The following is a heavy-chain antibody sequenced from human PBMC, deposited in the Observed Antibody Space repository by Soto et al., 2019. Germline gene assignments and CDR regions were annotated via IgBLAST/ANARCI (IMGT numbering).Heavy chain of an antibody. V-gene: IGHV1-69*13. CDR2: IMPIFGSA. D-gene: IGHD3-22*01. Sequence: GAAVKVSGKASGGTFSTNTISWVLQAPGQGLEWMGGIMPIFGSANYAQKFQGRVTITADEYTRTVYMELSRLRSEDTAVYYCARQFDSDTSGYYYAYWGQGTLVTVSS. J-gene: IGHJ4*02. CDR1: GGTFSTNT. CDR3: ARQFDSDTSGYYYAY.